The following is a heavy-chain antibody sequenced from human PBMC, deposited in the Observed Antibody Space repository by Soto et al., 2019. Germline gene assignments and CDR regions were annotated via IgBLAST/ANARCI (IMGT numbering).Heavy chain of an antibody. D-gene: IGHD6-19*01. CDR2: LNPNSGGT. CDR3: AREDSSGSYYCGMDV. Sequence: ASVKVSCKASGYTFTGYYLHWVRQAPGQGLEWMGWLNPNSGGTNYAQKFQGRVTMTRDTSISTAYMELSRLRSDDTAVYYCAREDSSGSYYCGMDVWGQGTTVTVSS. CDR1: GYTFTGYY. V-gene: IGHV1-2*02. J-gene: IGHJ6*02.